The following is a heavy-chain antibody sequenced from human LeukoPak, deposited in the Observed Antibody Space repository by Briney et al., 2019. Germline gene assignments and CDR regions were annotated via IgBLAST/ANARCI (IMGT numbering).Heavy chain of an antibody. J-gene: IGHJ1*01. V-gene: IGHV1-69*13. CDR3: ARDSSEFRNLIPH. Sequence: GASVKVSCKASGGTLSRYAISWVRQSPGQGLEWMGGIIPIFGTANYAQKFQGRVTITADESTSTAYMELSSLRSEDTAVYYCARDSSEFRNLIPHWGQGTLVTVSS. D-gene: IGHD1-14*01. CDR2: IIPIFGTA. CDR1: GGTLSRYA.